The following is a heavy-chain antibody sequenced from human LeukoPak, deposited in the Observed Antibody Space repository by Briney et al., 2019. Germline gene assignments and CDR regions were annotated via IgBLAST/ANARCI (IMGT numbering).Heavy chain of an antibody. Sequence: GGSLRLSCAASGFTFSSYAMSWVRQAPGKGLEWVSAISGSGGSTYYADSVKGRFTISRDNSKNTLYLQMSSLRAEDTAVYYCVKGPRVVVAAAFDYWGQGTLVTVSS. J-gene: IGHJ4*02. V-gene: IGHV3-23*01. CDR1: GFTFSSYA. CDR2: ISGSGGST. CDR3: VKGPRVVVAAAFDY. D-gene: IGHD2-15*01.